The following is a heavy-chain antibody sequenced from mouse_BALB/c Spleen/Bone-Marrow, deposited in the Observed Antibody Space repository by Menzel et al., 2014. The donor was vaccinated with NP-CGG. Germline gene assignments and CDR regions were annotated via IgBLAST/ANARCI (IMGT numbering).Heavy chain of an antibody. CDR3: VTDPYYGRQYYFDY. J-gene: IGHJ2*01. CDR2: IYPGSGST. D-gene: IGHD1-1*02. V-gene: IGHV1-81*01. CDR1: GYTFTDYV. Sequence: PGASVKMSCKASGYTFTDYVISWVKQRTGQGLEWIGEIYPGSGSTYYNEKFKGKATLTADKSSNTVYMQLISLTSEDSAVFFCVTDPYYGRQYYFDYWGQGTTRTVSS.